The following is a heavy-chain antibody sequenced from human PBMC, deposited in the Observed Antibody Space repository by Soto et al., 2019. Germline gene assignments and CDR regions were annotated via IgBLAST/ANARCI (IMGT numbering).Heavy chain of an antibody. Sequence: GSLRLSCAASGFTFSSYGMHWVRQAPGKGLEWVAVISYDGSNKYYADSVKGRFTISRDNSKNTLYLQMNSLRAEDTAVYYCAKDLDTDMVSDYWGQGTLVTVAS. V-gene: IGHV3-30*18. D-gene: IGHD5-18*01. CDR2: ISYDGSNK. CDR1: GFTFSSYG. CDR3: AKDLDTDMVSDY. J-gene: IGHJ4*02.